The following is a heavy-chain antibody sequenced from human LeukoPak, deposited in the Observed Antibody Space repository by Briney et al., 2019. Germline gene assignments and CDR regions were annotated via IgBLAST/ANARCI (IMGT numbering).Heavy chain of an antibody. CDR1: GFAFGRYA. J-gene: IGHJ4*02. CDR2: ISFDKTTK. V-gene: IGHV3-33*01. Sequence: GGSLRLSCAASGFAFGRYAMHWVRQPPGKGLEWVAVISFDKTTKDYGDPVKGRFTISRDNSENKVYLQMNNVRVDDTAVYYCVRDVQGREETVVGDYWGQGTRVTVSS. CDR3: VRDVQGREETVVGDY. D-gene: IGHD3-22*01.